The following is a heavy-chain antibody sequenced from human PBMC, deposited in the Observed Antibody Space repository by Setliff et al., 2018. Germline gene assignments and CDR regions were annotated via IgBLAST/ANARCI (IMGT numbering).Heavy chain of an antibody. CDR1: AYTFSGYY. D-gene: IGHD2-2*01. CDR3: ARVGCSSTSCYDRFEYFQH. CDR2: INNYNTNT. V-gene: IGHV1-2*04. J-gene: IGHJ1*01. Sequence: ASVKVSCKTSAYTFSGYYIHWVRQAPGQGLEWMGWINNYNTNTKYAQKLQGWVTMTRDTSISTAYMELIRLRSDDTAVYYCARVGCSSTSCYDRFEYFQHWGQGTLVTVSS.